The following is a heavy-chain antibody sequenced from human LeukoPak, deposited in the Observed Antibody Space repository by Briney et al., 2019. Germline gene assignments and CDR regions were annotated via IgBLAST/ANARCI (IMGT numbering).Heavy chain of an antibody. CDR1: GGSFSGYY. CDR2: INHSGST. J-gene: IGHJ4*02. Sequence: SETLSLTCAVYGGSFSGYYWSWIRQPPGKGLEWIGEINHSGSTNYNPSLKSRVTISVDTSKNQFSLKLSSVTAADTAVYYCARDGFQQLVDLDYWGRGTLVTVSS. CDR3: ARDGFQQLVDLDY. V-gene: IGHV4-34*01. D-gene: IGHD6-13*01.